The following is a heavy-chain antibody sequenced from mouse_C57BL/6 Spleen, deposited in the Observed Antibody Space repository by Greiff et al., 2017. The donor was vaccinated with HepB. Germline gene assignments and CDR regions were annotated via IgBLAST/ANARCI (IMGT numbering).Heavy chain of an antibody. D-gene: IGHD2-2*01. J-gene: IGHJ4*01. CDR3: ERHEGYEHAMDY. Sequence: EVHLVESGGGLVKPGGSLKLSCAASGFTFSSYTMSWVRQTPEKSLEWVATISGGGGNTYYPDSVKGRFTISRDNAKNTLYLQMSSLRSEDTALYYCERHEGYEHAMDYWGQGTSVTVSS. CDR2: ISGGGGNT. CDR1: GFTFSSYT. V-gene: IGHV5-9*01.